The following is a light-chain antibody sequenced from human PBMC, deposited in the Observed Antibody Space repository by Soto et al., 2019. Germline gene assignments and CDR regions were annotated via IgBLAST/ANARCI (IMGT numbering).Light chain of an antibody. CDR2: GNS. J-gene: IGLJ3*02. Sequence: QSVLTQPPSVSGAPGQRVIISCTGSSSNIGAGYEVHWYQQLPGTAPKVLIYGNSNRPSGVPDRFSGSKSGTSASLAITGLQAEDEAGYYCQSYDSSLSGWVFGGGTKLTFL. V-gene: IGLV1-40*01. CDR3: QSYDSSLSGWV. CDR1: SSNIGAGYE.